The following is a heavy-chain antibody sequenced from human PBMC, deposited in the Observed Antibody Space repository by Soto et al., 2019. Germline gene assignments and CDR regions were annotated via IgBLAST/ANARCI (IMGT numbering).Heavy chain of an antibody. CDR3: AKARYCSGGSCAQGFDP. Sequence: LRLSCAASGFTFSSYAMSWVRQAPGKGLEWVSAISGSGGSTYYADSVKGRFTISRDNSKNTLYLQMNSLRAEDTAVYYCAKARYCSGGSCAQGFDPWGQGTLVTVSS. CDR2: ISGSGGST. CDR1: GFTFSSYA. J-gene: IGHJ5*02. D-gene: IGHD2-15*01. V-gene: IGHV3-23*01.